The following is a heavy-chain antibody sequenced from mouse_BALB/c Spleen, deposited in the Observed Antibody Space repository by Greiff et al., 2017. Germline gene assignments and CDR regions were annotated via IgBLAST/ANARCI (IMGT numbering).Heavy chain of an antibody. D-gene: IGHD2-1*01. CDR3: ARGVRAWFAY. J-gene: IGHJ3*01. V-gene: IGHV5-9-4*01. CDR2: ISSGGSYT. CDR1: GFTFSSYA. Sequence: EVQLVESGGGLVKPGGSLKLSCAASGFTFSSYAMSWVRQSPEKRLEWVAEISSGGSYTYYPDTVTGRFTISRDNAKNTLYLEMSSLRSEDTAMYYCARGVRAWFAYWGQGTLVTVSA.